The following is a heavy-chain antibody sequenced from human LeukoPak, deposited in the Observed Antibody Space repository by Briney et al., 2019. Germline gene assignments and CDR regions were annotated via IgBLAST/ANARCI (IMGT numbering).Heavy chain of an antibody. V-gene: IGHV4-59*01. D-gene: IGHD5-18*01. CDR2: IYYSGST. CDR3: ATLRRGYSYDHFDY. CDR1: GGSISSYY. J-gene: IGHJ4*02. Sequence: SETLSLTCTGSGGSISSYYWSWIRQPPGKGLEWIGYIYYSGSTNYNPSLKSRVTISVDTSKSQFSLKLSSVTAADTAVYYCATLRRGYSYDHFDYWGQGTLVTVSS.